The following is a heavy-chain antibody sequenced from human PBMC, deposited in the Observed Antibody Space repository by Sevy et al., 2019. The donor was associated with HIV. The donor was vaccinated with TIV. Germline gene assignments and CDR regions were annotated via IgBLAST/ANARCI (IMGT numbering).Heavy chain of an antibody. Sequence: GGSLRLSCAASGFTFSSYAMHWVRQAPGKGLEWVAVISYDGSNKYYPDSVKGRFTISRDNSKNTLYLQMNSLRAEDTAVYYCARFSDYVGVDYWGQGTLVTVSS. D-gene: IGHD5-12*01. V-gene: IGHV3-30*04. CDR3: ARFSDYVGVDY. CDR1: GFTFSSYA. J-gene: IGHJ4*02. CDR2: ISYDGSNK.